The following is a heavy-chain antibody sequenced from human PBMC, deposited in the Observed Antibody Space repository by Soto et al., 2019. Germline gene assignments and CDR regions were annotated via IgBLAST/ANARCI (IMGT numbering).Heavy chain of an antibody. CDR1: GFTFSSYE. CDR2: ISSSGSTI. Sequence: LRLSCAASGFTFSSYEMNWVRQAPGKGLEWVSYISSSGSTIYYADSVKGRFTISRDNAKNSLYLQMNSLRAEDTAVYYCARARRDIVVVVAASTFDYWGQGTLVTVSS. D-gene: IGHD2-15*01. V-gene: IGHV3-48*03. J-gene: IGHJ4*02. CDR3: ARARRDIVVVVAASTFDY.